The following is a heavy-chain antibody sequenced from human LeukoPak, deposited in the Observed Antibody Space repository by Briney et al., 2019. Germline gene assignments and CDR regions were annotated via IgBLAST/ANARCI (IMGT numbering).Heavy chain of an antibody. Sequence: GGSLRLSCAASGFTFSSYWMSWVRQAPGKGLEWVANIKKDGSEKYYVDSVKGRFTISRDNAKTSLYLHMNSLRAEDTALYYCARHLSGVTGYTYGRGIDYWGQGTLVTVSS. J-gene: IGHJ4*02. V-gene: IGHV3-7*01. CDR3: ARHLSGVTGYTYGRGIDY. D-gene: IGHD5-18*01. CDR2: IKKDGSEK. CDR1: GFTFSSYW.